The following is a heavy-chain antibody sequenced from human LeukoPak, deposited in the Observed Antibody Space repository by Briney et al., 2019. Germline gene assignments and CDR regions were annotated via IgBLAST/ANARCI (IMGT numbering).Heavy chain of an antibody. V-gene: IGHV4-39*07. CDR3: ARGLRRLAGYGYYYYYYMDV. CDR1: GGSISSSSYY. D-gene: IGHD5-18*01. Sequence: SETLSLTCTVSGGSISSSSYYWGWIRQPPGKGLEWIGSIYYSGSTYYNPSLKSRVTISVDTSKNQFSLKLSSVTAADTAVYYCARGLRRLAGYGYYYYYYMDVWAKGTTVSVSS. CDR2: IYYSGST. J-gene: IGHJ6*03.